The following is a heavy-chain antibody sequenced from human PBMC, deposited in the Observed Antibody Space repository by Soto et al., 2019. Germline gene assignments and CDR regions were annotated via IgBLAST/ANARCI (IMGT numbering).Heavy chain of an antibody. J-gene: IGHJ5*02. CDR2: IYWNDDQ. V-gene: IGHV2-5*01. CDR3: AHSACGSDCWGWFDP. CDR1: GFSLSTSGVG. Sequence: QITLKESGPTLVKPTQTLTLTCTFSGFSLSTSGVGVGWIRQPPGKALEWLALIYWNDDQRYSRSLKSRLTITKDTSKNQVVLTMTNMDPMDTATYYCAHSACGSDCWGWFDPWGQGTLVTVSS. D-gene: IGHD2-21*02.